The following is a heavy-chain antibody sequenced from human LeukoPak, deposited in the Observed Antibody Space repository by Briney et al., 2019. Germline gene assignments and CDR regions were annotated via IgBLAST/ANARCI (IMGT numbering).Heavy chain of an antibody. CDR1: GYTFTGFY. CDR3: ARTQYYYYMDV. Sequence: EASVKVSCKASGYTFTGFYMHWVRQAPGQGLEWMGWINPSSGGTNYAQKFQGRVTMTRDTSISTAYMELSRLRSDDTAVYYRARTQYYYYMDVWGKGTTVTVSS. CDR2: INPSSGGT. J-gene: IGHJ6*03. V-gene: IGHV1-2*02.